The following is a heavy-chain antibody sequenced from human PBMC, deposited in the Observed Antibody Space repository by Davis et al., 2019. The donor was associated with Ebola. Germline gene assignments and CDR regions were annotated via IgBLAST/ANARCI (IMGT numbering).Heavy chain of an antibody. CDR1: GGTFSSYA. CDR3: ASAEGYCTNGVCYTNYYYYGMDV. V-gene: IGHV1-69*13. CDR2: IIPIFGTA. J-gene: IGHJ6*04. D-gene: IGHD2-8*01. Sequence: SVKVSCKASGGTFSSYAISWVRQAPGQGLEWMGGIIPIFGTANYAQKFQGRVTITADESTSTAYMELSSLRSEDTAVYYCASAEGYCTNGVCYTNYYYYGMDVWGKGTTVTVSS.